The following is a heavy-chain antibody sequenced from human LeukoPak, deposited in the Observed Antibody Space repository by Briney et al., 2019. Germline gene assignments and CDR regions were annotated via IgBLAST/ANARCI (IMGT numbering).Heavy chain of an antibody. D-gene: IGHD6-19*01. CDR3: ARDQQWLVPPYNRFDP. J-gene: IGHJ5*02. CDR1: GYTFTSYD. V-gene: IGHV1-8*01. Sequence: ASVKVSCKASGYTFTSYDINWVRQATGQGLEWMGWMNPNSGNTGYAQKFQGRVTMTRNTSISTAYMELSSLRSEDTAVYYCARDQQWLVPPYNRFDPWGQGTLVTVSS. CDR2: MNPNSGNT.